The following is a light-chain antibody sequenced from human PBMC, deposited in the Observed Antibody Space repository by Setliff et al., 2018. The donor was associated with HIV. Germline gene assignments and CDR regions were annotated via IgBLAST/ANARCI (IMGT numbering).Light chain of an antibody. V-gene: IGLV1-40*01. J-gene: IGLJ1*01. CDR3: QSYDSSLSGFV. CDR2: ANS. Sequence: QSVLTQPPSVSGAPGQRVTISCTGSSSNIGVGYDVHWYQHLPGTAPKLLISANSNRPSGVPDRLSGSKSGTSASLAITGLQAEDEAYYYCQSYDSSLSGFVFGTGTKVTVL. CDR1: SSNIGVGYD.